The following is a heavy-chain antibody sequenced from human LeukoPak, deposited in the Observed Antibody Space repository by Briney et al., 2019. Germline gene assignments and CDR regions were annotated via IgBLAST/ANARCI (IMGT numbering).Heavy chain of an antibody. CDR3: ARDLTGIVGATAYFDY. V-gene: IGHV3-7*01. Sequence: GGSLRLSCAASGFTFSSYWMSWVRQAPGEGLEWVANIKQDGSEKYYVDSVKGRFTISRDNAKNSLYLQMNSLRAEDTAVYYCARDLTGIVGATAYFDYWGQGTLVTASS. CDR1: GFTFSSYW. J-gene: IGHJ4*02. D-gene: IGHD1-26*01. CDR2: IKQDGSEK.